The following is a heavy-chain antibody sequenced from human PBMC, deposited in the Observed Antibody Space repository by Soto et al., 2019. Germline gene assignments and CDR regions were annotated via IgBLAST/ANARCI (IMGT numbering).Heavy chain of an antibody. J-gene: IGHJ4*02. CDR1: GGTFSSYA. Sequence: ASVKVSCKASGGTFSSYAISWVRQAPGQGLEWMGGIIPIFGTANYAQKFQGRVTITADKSTSTAYMELSSLRSEDTAVYYCARGPRRPAHSSSWPDYWGQGTLVTVSS. D-gene: IGHD6-13*01. V-gene: IGHV1-69*06. CDR2: IIPIFGTA. CDR3: ARGPRRPAHSSSWPDY.